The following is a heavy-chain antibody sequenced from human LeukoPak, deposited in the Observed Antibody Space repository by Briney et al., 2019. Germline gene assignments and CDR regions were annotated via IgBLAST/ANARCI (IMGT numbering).Heavy chain of an antibody. V-gene: IGHV3-23*01. CDR3: AKVSASTVVTLIPRPAGAFDI. CDR1: GFTFSSYA. CDR2: ISGGGGST. D-gene: IGHD4-23*01. Sequence: GGSLRLSCAASGFTFSSYAMSWVRQAPGKGLEWVSAISGGGGSTYYADSVKGRFTISRDNSKNTLYLQMNSLRAEDTAVYYCAKVSASTVVTLIPRPAGAFDIWGQGTMVTVSS. J-gene: IGHJ3*02.